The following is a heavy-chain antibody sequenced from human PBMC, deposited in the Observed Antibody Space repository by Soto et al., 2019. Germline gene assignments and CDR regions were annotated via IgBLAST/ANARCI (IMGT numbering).Heavy chain of an antibody. D-gene: IGHD3-22*01. V-gene: IGHV1-69*01. CDR1: GGTFSSYA. J-gene: IGHJ5*02. CDR2: IIPIFGTA. Sequence: QVQLVQSGAEVKKPGSSVKVSCKASGGTFSSYAISWVRQAPGQGLEWMGGIIPIFGTANYAQKFQGRVTITADESTSTAYMERSSLRSEDTAVYYCARDGPYYYDSSGYPNWFDPWGQGTLVTVSS. CDR3: ARDGPYYYDSSGYPNWFDP.